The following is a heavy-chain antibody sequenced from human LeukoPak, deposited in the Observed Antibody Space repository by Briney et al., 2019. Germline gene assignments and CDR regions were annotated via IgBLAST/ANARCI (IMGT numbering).Heavy chain of an antibody. CDR1: GYTFTSYG. Sequence: ASVKVSYKASGYTFTSYGISWVRQAPGQGLEWMGGIIPIFGTANYAQKFQGRVTITADESTSTAYMELSSLRSEDTAVYYCARGGIYCGGDCPLDYWGQGTLVTVSS. CDR2: IIPIFGTA. D-gene: IGHD2-21*02. CDR3: ARGGIYCGGDCPLDY. V-gene: IGHV1-69*13. J-gene: IGHJ4*02.